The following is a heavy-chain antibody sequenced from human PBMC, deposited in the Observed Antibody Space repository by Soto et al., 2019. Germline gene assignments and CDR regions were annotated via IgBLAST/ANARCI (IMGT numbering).Heavy chain of an antibody. V-gene: IGHV4-31*03. J-gene: IGHJ6*02. CDR3: ARAGGTVAAINFYGLDV. CDR2: TYYIGSP. Sequence: SETLSLTCTVSGDSISSGGSYWTWIRQHPGKGLEWIGYTYYIGSPYYNPSLQSRVTISVDTSKNQVSLKLSSVTAADTAVYYCARAGGTVAAINFYGLDVWGQGTTVT. CDR1: GDSISSGGSY. D-gene: IGHD1-26*01.